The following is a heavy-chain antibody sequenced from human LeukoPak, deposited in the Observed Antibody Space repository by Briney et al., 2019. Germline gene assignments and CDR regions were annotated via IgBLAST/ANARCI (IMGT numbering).Heavy chain of an antibody. CDR1: GGSISSSSYY. J-gene: IGHJ4*02. Sequence: SETLSLTCTVSGGSISSSSYYWGWIRQPPGKGLEWIGSIYHSGSTYYNPSLKSRVTISVDTSKNQFSLKLSSVTAADTAVYYCARANRVSLYYFDYWGQGTLVTVSS. CDR3: ARANRVSLYYFDY. D-gene: IGHD5/OR15-5a*01. CDR2: IYHSGST. V-gene: IGHV4-39*07.